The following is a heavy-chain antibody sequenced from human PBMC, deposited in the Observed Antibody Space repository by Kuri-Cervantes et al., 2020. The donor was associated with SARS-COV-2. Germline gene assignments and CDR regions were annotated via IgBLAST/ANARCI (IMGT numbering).Heavy chain of an antibody. CDR3: ARQHVLRYFDWLSKNNWFDP. D-gene: IGHD3-9*01. V-gene: IGHV4-39*01. CDR1: GFTFSSYW. J-gene: IGHJ5*02. CDR2: IYYSGST. Sequence: GSLRLSCAASGFTFSSYWMSWVRQAPGKGLEWIGSIYYSGSTYYNPPLNSRVTISVDTSKNQFSLKLTSVTAADTAVYYCARQHVLRYFDWLSKNNWFDPWGQGTLVTVSS.